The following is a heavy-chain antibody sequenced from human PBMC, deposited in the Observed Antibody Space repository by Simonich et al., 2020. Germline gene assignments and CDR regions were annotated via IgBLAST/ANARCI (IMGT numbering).Heavy chain of an antibody. D-gene: IGHD3-22*01. Sequence: GGGLVQPGGSLRLSCAASGFTFSSYAMSWVRQAPGNGLEGVSAISGSGGSTYYADSVKGRFTISRDNSKNTLYLQMNSLRAEDTAVYYCAKDLGERITMIVVVIDAFDIWGQGTMVTVSS. CDR1: GFTFSSYA. V-gene: IGHV3-23*01. CDR2: ISGSGGST. CDR3: AKDLGERITMIVVVIDAFDI. J-gene: IGHJ3*02.